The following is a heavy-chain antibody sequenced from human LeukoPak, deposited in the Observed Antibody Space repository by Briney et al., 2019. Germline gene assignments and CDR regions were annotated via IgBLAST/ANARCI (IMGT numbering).Heavy chain of an antibody. CDR2: IKQDGSEK. V-gene: IGHV3-7*03. J-gene: IGHJ6*02. CDR1: EFIFSSFW. CDR3: ARVDPYDFWSGYSDLGWGLDV. Sequence: AGGSLRLSCVASEFIFSSFWMTWVRQAPGQGLEWVAKIKQDGSEKYYVDSVKGRFTISRDNDKNSVFLEMNSLRAEDTAVYYCARVDPYDFWSGYSDLGWGLDVWGHGTTVTVSS. D-gene: IGHD3-3*01.